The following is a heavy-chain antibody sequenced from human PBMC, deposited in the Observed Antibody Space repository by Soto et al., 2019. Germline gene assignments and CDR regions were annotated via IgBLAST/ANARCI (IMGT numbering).Heavy chain of an antibody. CDR1: RFTFSSYG. CDR2: ISDDGDST. V-gene: IGHV3-23*01. CDR3: ARDDEHGSHCDLAY. J-gene: IGHJ4*02. Sequence: PGGSLRLACAVSRFTFSSYGMNWVRQAPGKGLEWVSSISDDGDSTYYADSVKGRFTISRDNSKSTLYLQVDSLRTEDTAVYYCARDDEHGSHCDLAYWGQGTLVTVSS. D-gene: IGHD2-21*01.